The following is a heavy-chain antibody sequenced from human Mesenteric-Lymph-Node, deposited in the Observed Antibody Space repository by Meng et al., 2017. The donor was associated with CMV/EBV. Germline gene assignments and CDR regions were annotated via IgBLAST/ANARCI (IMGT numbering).Heavy chain of an antibody. CDR1: GGSFSGYY. J-gene: IGHJ5*02. Sequence: SETLSLTCAVYGGSFSGYYWSWIRQPPGKGLEWIGEINHSGSTNYNPSLKSRVTISVDTSKSQFSLRLSSVTAADTAVYYCASFVVVPAAREQNWFDPWGQGTLVTVSS. D-gene: IGHD2-2*01. V-gene: IGHV4-34*01. CDR3: ASFVVVPAAREQNWFDP. CDR2: INHSGST.